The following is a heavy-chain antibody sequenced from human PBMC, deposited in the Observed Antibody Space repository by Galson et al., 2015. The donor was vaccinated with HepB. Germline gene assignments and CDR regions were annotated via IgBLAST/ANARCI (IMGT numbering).Heavy chain of an antibody. V-gene: IGHV3-53*01. CDR3: ASLTVA. J-gene: IGHJ4*02. CDR1: GFAVSSNY. Sequence: SLRLSCAASGFAVSSNYVTWVRQAPGKGLEWVSVIHNTGNTYYADSVKGRFTISRDNSKNTLYLQMNSLRAEDTAVYYCASLTVAWGQGTLVTVSS. CDR2: IHNTGNT.